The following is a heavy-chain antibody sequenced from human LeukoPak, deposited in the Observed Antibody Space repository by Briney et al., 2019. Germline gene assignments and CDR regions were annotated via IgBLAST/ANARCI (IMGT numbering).Heavy chain of an antibody. V-gene: IGHV4-59*01. J-gene: IGHJ4*02. CDR1: GGSISSYY. Sequence: SETPSLTCTVSGGSISSYYWSWIRQPPGKGLEWIGYIYYSGSTNYNPSLKSRVTISVDTSKNQFSLKLSSVTAADTAVYYCARKRWTTGDFDYWGQGTLVTVSS. D-gene: IGHD4-17*01. CDR2: IYYSGST. CDR3: ARKRWTTGDFDY.